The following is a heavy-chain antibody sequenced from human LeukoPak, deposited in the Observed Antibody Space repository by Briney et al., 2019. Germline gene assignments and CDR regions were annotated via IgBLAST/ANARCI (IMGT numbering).Heavy chain of an antibody. D-gene: IGHD2-2*01. CDR3: ARDGYCSSTSCSDY. J-gene: IGHJ4*02. CDR1: GGSISSYY. Sequence: SETLSLTCTVSGGSISSYYWSWIRQPPGKGLEWIGYIYYSGSTNYNPSLKSRVTISVDTSKKQLSLKLSSVTAADTAVYYCARDGYCSSTSCSDYRGQGTLVTVSS. CDR2: IYYSGST. V-gene: IGHV4-59*12.